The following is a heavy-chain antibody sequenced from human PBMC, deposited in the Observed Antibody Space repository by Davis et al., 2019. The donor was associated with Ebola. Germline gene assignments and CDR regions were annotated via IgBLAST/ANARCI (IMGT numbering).Heavy chain of an antibody. Sequence: GESLKISCAASGFTFSDHYMDWVRQAPGKGLEWVGRIRTKAGGYTTEHAPSVKGRFTVSRDDSQNSLYFQMNSLKTEDTAVYYCARDFSGSYSFDYWGQGTLVTVSS. D-gene: IGHD1-26*01. CDR1: GFTFSDHY. CDR3: ARDFSGSYSFDY. CDR2: IRTKAGGYTT. J-gene: IGHJ4*02. V-gene: IGHV3-72*01.